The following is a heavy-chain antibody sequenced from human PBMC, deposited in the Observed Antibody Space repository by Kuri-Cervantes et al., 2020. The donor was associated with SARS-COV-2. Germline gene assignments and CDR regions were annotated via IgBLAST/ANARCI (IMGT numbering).Heavy chain of an antibody. D-gene: IGHD1-26*01. CDR3: ARGIVGATGEYYFDY. CDR1: GYSISSGYY. J-gene: IGHJ4*02. V-gene: IGHV4-38-2*02. Sequence: GSLRLSCTVSGYSISSGYYWGWIRQPPGKGLEWIGSIYHSGSTYYSPSLKSRVTISLDTSKNQFSLKLSSVTAADTAVYYCARGIVGATGEYYFDYWGQGTLVTVSS. CDR2: IYHSGST.